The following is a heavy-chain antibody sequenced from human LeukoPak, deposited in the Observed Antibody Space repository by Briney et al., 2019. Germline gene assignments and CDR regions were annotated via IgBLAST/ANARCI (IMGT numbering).Heavy chain of an antibody. J-gene: IGHJ4*02. CDR2: IYTSGTT. D-gene: IGHD2-15*01. CDR3: ARTSPRAATFDY. Sequence: SETLSLTCAVSGGSISSYYWSWIRQPVGKGLEWIGRIYTSGTTNYNPSLKSRVTMSVDTSKNQFSLNLNSVTAADTAVHYCARTSPRAATFDYWGQGTLVTVSS. V-gene: IGHV4-4*07. CDR1: GGSISSYY.